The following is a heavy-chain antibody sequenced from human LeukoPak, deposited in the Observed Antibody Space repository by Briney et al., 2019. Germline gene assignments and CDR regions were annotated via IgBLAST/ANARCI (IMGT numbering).Heavy chain of an antibody. CDR3: ARAAVAAPGDV. Sequence: GGSLRLPCAVSGFTFSSYWMAWVRQAPGKGLEWVANIKPDGSEKYYVDSLKGRFTISRDNAENSLYLQMNSLRAEDTAVYYCARAAVAAPGDVWGQGPTVTVSS. CDR2: IKPDGSEK. V-gene: IGHV3-7*04. D-gene: IGHD6-19*01. CDR1: GFTFSSYW. J-gene: IGHJ6*02.